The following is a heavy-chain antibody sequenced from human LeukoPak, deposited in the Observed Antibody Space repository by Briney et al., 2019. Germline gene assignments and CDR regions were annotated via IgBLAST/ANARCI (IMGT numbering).Heavy chain of an antibody. Sequence: GGSLGLSCAASGFTFSNYNMNWVRQAPGKGLEWISYISSSGITIYYTDSAKGRFTISRDDAKNSLYLQMNSLRDEDTAVYYCARTRSGAFDIWGQGTMVTVSS. V-gene: IGHV3-48*02. CDR3: ARTRSGAFDI. CDR2: ISSSGITI. J-gene: IGHJ3*02. D-gene: IGHD2-2*01. CDR1: GFTFSNYN.